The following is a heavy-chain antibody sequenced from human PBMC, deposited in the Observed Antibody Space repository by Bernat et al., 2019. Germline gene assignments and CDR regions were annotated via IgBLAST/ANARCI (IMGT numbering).Heavy chain of an antibody. CDR2: INNDGSDT. CDR1: GFTFTDYW. CDR3: ARGGWSHGFDI. D-gene: IGHD3-3*01. Sequence: EVLLVESGGGLVQPGGSLRLSCAASGFTFTDYWMHWVRQAPGKGLVWVSRINNDGSDTIYADSVKGRFTLSRDNAKNTLYLQMNSLRVEDTAVYYCARGGWSHGFDIWGQVTTVPVSS. V-gene: IGHV3-74*01. J-gene: IGHJ3*02.